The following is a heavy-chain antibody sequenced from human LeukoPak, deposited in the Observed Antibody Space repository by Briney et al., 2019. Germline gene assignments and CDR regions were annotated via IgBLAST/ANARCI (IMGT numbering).Heavy chain of an antibody. Sequence: GASVKVSCKASGAISSTNGISWVRQAPGQGLEWMGGINPVFGIANYAQKFQGRVTITTDESTRTAYMELSSLRSEDTALYYCARGDENGNGNQFDYWGQGTLVTVSS. V-gene: IGHV1-69*05. D-gene: IGHD1-26*01. CDR1: GAISSTNG. J-gene: IGHJ4*02. CDR2: INPVFGIA. CDR3: ARGDENGNGNQFDY.